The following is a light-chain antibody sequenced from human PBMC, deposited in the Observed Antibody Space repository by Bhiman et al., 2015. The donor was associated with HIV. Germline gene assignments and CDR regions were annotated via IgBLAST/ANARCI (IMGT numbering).Light chain of an antibody. V-gene: IGLV3-25*03. CDR2: KDT. CDR1: VLPKHY. J-gene: IGLJ3*02. Sequence: SYELTQPPSMSVSPGQTARITCSGDVLPKHYAYWYQQKPGQAPVLVMYKDTERPSGIPERFSGSSSGTTVTLIISGVQTTDEADYYCQSADSTDSSVMFGGGTKLTV. CDR3: QSADSTDSSVM.